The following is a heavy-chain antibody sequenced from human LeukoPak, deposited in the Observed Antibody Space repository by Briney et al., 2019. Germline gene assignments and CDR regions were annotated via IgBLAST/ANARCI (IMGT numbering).Heavy chain of an antibody. CDR3: TRLLNNDNAGDPDTFDI. D-gene: IGHD4-17*01. Sequence: SETLSLTCSVSGDSISRHYWSWIRPPPGKGLEWIGYISYSGSTRYNPSFQSRVTISMEMSKTHFSLKLTSVTAADTAVYYCTRLLNNDNAGDPDTFDIWGPGTMVTVSS. CDR2: ISYSGST. CDR1: GDSISRHY. J-gene: IGHJ3*02. V-gene: IGHV4-59*08.